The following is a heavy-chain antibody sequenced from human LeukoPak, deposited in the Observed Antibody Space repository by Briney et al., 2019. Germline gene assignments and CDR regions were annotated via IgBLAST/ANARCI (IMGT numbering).Heavy chain of an antibody. CDR2: ISSSSKYI. CDR3: AKDPRGSGSKTIFDY. D-gene: IGHD1-26*01. V-gene: IGHV3-21*04. J-gene: IGHJ4*02. Sequence: GGSLRLSCAASEFTFSSYNMNWVRRAPGKGLEWVSCISSSSKYIYYADSVKGRFTISRDNSKNTLYLQMNSLRAEDTAVYYCAKDPRGSGSKTIFDYSGQGTLVTVSS. CDR1: EFTFSSYN.